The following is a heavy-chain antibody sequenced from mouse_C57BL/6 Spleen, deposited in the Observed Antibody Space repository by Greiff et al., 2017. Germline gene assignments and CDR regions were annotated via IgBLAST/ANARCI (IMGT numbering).Heavy chain of an antibody. D-gene: IGHD2-3*01. Sequence: QVQLQQPGAELVRPGSSVQLSCKASGYTFTSYWMDWVKQRPGQGLEWIGNIYPSDSETHYNQKFKDKATLTVDKSSSTAYMQLSSLTSEDSAVYYCARSYDGSPWFAYWGQGTLGTVSA. J-gene: IGHJ3*01. CDR1: GYTFTSYW. CDR3: ARSYDGSPWFAY. V-gene: IGHV1-61*01. CDR2: IYPSDSET.